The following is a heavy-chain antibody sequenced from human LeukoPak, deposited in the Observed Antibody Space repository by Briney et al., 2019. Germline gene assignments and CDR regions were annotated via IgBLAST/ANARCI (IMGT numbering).Heavy chain of an antibody. D-gene: IGHD6-13*01. V-gene: IGHV1-46*01. CDR1: GYTFTSYY. CDR2: INPSGGST. CDR3: ARDRLPTWVTAAAGTVDY. J-gene: IGHJ4*02. Sequence: GASVKVSCKASGYTFTSYYMHWVRQAPGQGLEWMGIINPSGGSTSYAQKFQGRVTMTRDMSTSTVYMELSSLRSEDTAVYYCARDRLPTWVTAAAGTVDYWGQGTLVTVSS.